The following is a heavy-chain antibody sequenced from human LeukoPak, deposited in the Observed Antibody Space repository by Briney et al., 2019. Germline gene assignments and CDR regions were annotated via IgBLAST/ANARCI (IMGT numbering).Heavy chain of an antibody. J-gene: IGHJ6*02. CDR1: GGTFSSYA. CDR2: IMPIFGTA. V-gene: IGHV1-69*13. D-gene: IGHD2-2*01. Sequence: SVKVSCKASGGTFSSYAISWVRQAPGQGLEWMGGIMPIFGTANYAQKFQGRVTITADESTSTAYMELSSLRSEDTAVYYCASSEDIVVVPGYYYYGMDVWGQGTTVTVSS. CDR3: ASSEDIVVVPGYYYYGMDV.